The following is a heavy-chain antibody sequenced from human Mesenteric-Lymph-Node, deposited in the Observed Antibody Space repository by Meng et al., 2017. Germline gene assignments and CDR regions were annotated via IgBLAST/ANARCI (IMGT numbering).Heavy chain of an antibody. CDR2: INHSGRT. D-gene: IGHD2-21*02. CDR1: GGCFSGYY. CDR3: ARYHLTFDY. V-gene: IGHV4-34*01. Sequence: QVQLPQWRAGLLKPSEPLTLTCAGSGGCFSGYYWSWIRQPPGKGLEWIGEINHSGRTNYNPSLKSRVTLSVDTSKDQFSLKVRSVTAADTAVYYCARYHLTFDYWGQGTLVTVSS. J-gene: IGHJ4*02.